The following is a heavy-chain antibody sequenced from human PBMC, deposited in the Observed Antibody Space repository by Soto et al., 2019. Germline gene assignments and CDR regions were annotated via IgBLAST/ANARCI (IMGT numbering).Heavy chain of an antibody. CDR1: GYIFTAYS. CDR2: FNPNSGDT. CDR3: AREASAVISLDY. Sequence: ASVKVSCKASGYIFTAYSMHWVRQAPGQGLEWVGWFNPNSGDTIYAQKFQGRVTLAGDTSISTSYMELYSLTSDDTAVYYCAREASAVISLDYWGQGTLVTVSS. D-gene: IGHD6-19*01. V-gene: IGHV1-2*02. J-gene: IGHJ4*02.